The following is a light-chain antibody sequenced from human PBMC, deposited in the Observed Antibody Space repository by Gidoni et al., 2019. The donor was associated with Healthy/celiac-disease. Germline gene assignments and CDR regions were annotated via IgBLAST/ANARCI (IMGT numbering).Light chain of an antibody. V-gene: IGLV2-14*01. CDR2: DVS. CDR1: SSDVGGYNY. Sequence: QSALPQPASVSGSPGPSLTISCTGTSSDVGGYNYVSWYQQHPGKAPKLMIYDVSNRPSGVSNRFSGSKSGNTASLTISGLQAEDEADYDCSSYTSSSTLVFGGGTKLTVL. CDR3: SSYTSSSTLV. J-gene: IGLJ2*01.